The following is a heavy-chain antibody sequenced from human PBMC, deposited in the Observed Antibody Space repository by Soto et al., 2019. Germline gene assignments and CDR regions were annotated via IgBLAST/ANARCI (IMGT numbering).Heavy chain of an antibody. V-gene: IGHV3-11*01. D-gene: IGHD5-12*01. CDR2: ISSSGSTI. J-gene: IGHJ6*03. CDR3: AREYSGFDYYMDV. CDR1: GFTFSDYY. Sequence: QVQLVESGGGLVKPGGSLRLSCAASGFTFSDYYMSWIRQAPGKGLEWVSYISSSGSTIYYADSVKGRFTISRDNAKNSLYLQMXSLRAXVXXVYYCAREYSGFDYYMDVWGKGTTVTVSS.